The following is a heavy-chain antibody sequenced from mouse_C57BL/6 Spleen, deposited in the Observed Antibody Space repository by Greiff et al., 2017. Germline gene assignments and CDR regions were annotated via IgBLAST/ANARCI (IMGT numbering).Heavy chain of an antibody. Sequence: QVQLQQPGAELVKPGASVKMSCKASGYTFTSYWITWVKQRPGQGLEWIGDIYPGSGSTNYNEKFKSKATLTVDTSSSTAYMQLSSLTSEDSAVYYCAYGGYDYDGRYFDGWGTGTTVTVSS. V-gene: IGHV1-55*01. CDR2: IYPGSGST. D-gene: IGHD2-4*01. CDR1: GYTFTSYW. J-gene: IGHJ1*03. CDR3: AYGGYDYDGRYFDG.